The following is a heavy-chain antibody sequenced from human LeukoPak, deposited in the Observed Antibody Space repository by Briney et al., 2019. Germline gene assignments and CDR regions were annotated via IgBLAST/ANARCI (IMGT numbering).Heavy chain of an antibody. CDR1: GFTFSSYA. CDR2: ISGSGGST. D-gene: IGHD5-18*01. V-gene: IGHV3-23*01. J-gene: IGHJ4*02. Sequence: PGGSLRLSCAASGFTFSSYAMSWVRQAPGKGLEWVSVISGSGGSTYYADSVKGRFTISRDNSKNTPYLQMNSLRAEDTAVYYCVKQDTAMVTAAVFDYWGQGTLVTVSS. CDR3: VKQDTAMVTAAVFDY.